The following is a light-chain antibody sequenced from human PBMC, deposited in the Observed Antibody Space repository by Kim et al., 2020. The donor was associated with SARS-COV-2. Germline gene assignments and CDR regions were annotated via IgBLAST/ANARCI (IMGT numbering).Light chain of an antibody. CDR2: GKN. Sequence: SSELTQDPAVSVALGQTVRITCQVDSLSKYYARWYQQKPGQAPVLLISGKNNRPSGIPDRFSGSSSGNTASLTIAWAQAEAEADYYCHSRDPSNFVIFGGGTQLTVL. J-gene: IGLJ2*01. CDR1: SLSKYY. CDR3: HSRDPSNFVI. V-gene: IGLV3-19*01.